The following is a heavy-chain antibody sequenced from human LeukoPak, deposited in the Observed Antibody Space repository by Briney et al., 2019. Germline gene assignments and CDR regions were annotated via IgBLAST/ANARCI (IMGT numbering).Heavy chain of an antibody. D-gene: IGHD6-19*01. Sequence: PSGTLSLTCAVSGGPISSSNWWSWVRQPPRKGLEWIGEIYHSGSTNYNPSLKSRVTISVDKSKNQFSLKLSSVTAADTAVYYCARDTLYEHQWLVLDYWGQGTLVTVSS. CDR1: GGPISSSNW. V-gene: IGHV4-4*02. CDR2: IYHSGST. CDR3: ARDTLYEHQWLVLDY. J-gene: IGHJ4*02.